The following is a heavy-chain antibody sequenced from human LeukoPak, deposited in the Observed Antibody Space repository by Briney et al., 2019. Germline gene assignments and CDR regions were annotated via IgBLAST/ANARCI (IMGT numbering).Heavy chain of an antibody. D-gene: IGHD3-22*01. J-gene: IGHJ3*02. CDR2: ISNSGTTI. V-gene: IGHV3-48*03. CDR3: ARDLEDSSPFGAFDM. CDR1: GFTFSSYE. Sequence: GGSLRLSCAASGFTFSSYEMNWVRQAPGKGLEWVSYISNSGTTIYYADSVKGRFTISRDNAKNSLYLQMNSLRAEDTAVYYCARDLEDSSPFGAFDMWGQGTMVTVSS.